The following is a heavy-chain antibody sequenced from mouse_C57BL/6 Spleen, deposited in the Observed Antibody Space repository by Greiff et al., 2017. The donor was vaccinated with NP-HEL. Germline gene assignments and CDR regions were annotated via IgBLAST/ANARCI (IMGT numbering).Heavy chain of an antibody. J-gene: IGHJ2*01. CDR2: IYPGDGDT. CDR3: AVITTVVARFDY. D-gene: IGHD1-1*01. V-gene: IGHV1-80*01. Sequence: QVQLQQSGAELVKPGASVKISCKASGYEFSSYWMNWVKQRPGKGLEWIGQIYPGDGDTNYNGKFKGKATLTADKSSGTAYMQLSSLTSEDSAVYFCAVITTVVARFDYWGQGTTLTVSS. CDR1: GYEFSSYW.